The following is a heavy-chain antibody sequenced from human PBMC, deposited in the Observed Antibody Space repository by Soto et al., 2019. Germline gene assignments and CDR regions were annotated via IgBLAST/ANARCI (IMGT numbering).Heavy chain of an antibody. CDR2: IYHSGST. CDR1: GDSLSSANW. Sequence: QVQLQESGPGLVKPSGTLSLTCAVSGDSLSSANWWNWVRQPPGKGLEWIGGIYHSGSTNYNPSLKSRVTISLDKSKNHFSLKLSSVTAADTAVYYCARDDTAAAGLDYWGQGILVTVSS. D-gene: IGHD6-13*01. J-gene: IGHJ4*02. CDR3: ARDDTAAAGLDY. V-gene: IGHV4-4*02.